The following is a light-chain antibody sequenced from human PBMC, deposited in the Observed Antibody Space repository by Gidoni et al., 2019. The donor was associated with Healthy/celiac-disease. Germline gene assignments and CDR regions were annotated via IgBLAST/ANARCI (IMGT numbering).Light chain of an antibody. CDR1: QSISSW. V-gene: IGKV1-5*03. Sequence: DTQMTHSPSTLSASVGDRVTITCRASQSISSWLAWYQRKPGKAPKLLIYKASSLESGVPSRFSGSGSGTEFTLTISSLQPDDFATYYCQQYNSYPLTFGGGTKVEIK. CDR2: KAS. J-gene: IGKJ4*01. CDR3: QQYNSYPLT.